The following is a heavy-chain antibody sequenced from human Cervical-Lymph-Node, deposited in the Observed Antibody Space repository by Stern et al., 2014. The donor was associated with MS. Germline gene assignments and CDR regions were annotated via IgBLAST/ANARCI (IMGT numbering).Heavy chain of an antibody. D-gene: IGHD4-17*01. CDR3: ARLGHDYGDYAGGYYYYGMDV. CDR2: ISTRSTYI. Sequence: EVHLVESGGGLVKTGGSLRLSCAASGITFSSYTMNWVRQVPGKGLEWVSSISTRSTYIHYADSVKGRFTISRDNAENSLYLQMNSLRAEDTAVYYCARLGHDYGDYAGGYYYYGMDVWGQGTAVTVSS. CDR1: GITFSSYT. J-gene: IGHJ6*02. V-gene: IGHV3-21*01.